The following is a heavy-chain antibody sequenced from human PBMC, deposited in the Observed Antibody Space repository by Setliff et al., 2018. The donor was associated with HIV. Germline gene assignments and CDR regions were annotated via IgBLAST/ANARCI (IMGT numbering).Heavy chain of an antibody. CDR3: AKQTVSSSWSNWFDP. Sequence: PGGSLRLSCAASGFTFSSYSMNWVRQAPGKGLEWVSSISSSSSYIYYADSVKGRFTISRDNAKNTLFLQMNSLRAEDTAVYYCAKQTVSSSWSNWFDPWGQGTLVTV. CDR2: ISSSSSYI. D-gene: IGHD6-13*01. CDR1: GFTFSSYS. V-gene: IGHV3-21*01. J-gene: IGHJ5*02.